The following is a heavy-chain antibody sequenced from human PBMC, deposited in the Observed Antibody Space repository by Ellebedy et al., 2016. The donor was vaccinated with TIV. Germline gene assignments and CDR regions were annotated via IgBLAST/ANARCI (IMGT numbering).Heavy chain of an antibody. CDR1: GGSITSSRHY. Sequence: MPSETLSLTCTVSGGSITSSRHYWGWNRPPQGKGREWIVNNYYTGNGYYNPSLKSRVTIFIDTSKNQFSLKLTSVTAADTAVYCCARLEYQLPNPFEYWGRGTLVSVSS. CDR2: NYYTGNG. V-gene: IGHV4-39*01. J-gene: IGHJ4*02. D-gene: IGHD2-2*01. CDR3: ARLEYQLPNPFEY.